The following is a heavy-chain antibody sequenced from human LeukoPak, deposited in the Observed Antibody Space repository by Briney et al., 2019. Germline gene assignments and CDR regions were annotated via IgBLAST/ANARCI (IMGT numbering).Heavy chain of an antibody. V-gene: IGHV3-23*01. Sequence: GGSLRLSCAASGFTFSSYAMSWVRQAPGKGLEWVSVTSGSSGTTYYADSVKGRFTISRDNSKNTLYLQMNSLRAEDTAVYYCARIHRPGGMLPSGYFDYWGQGALVTVSS. CDR3: ARIHRPGGMLPSGYFDY. CDR1: GFTFSSYA. J-gene: IGHJ4*02. D-gene: IGHD3-16*01. CDR2: TSGSSGTT.